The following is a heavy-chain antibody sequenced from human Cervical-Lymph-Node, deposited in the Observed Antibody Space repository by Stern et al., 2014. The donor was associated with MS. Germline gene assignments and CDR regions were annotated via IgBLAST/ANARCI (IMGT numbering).Heavy chain of an antibody. Sequence: QMQLVQSGAEVKKPGSSVKVSCKASGGTFSSYAISWVRQAPGQGLEWMGGIIPIFGTANYAQKFQGRVTITADESTSTAYMGLSSLRSEDTAVYYCARGTIFGVVPYYYGMDVWGQGTTVTVSS. CDR1: GGTFSSYA. CDR3: ARGTIFGVVPYYYGMDV. D-gene: IGHD3-3*01. J-gene: IGHJ6*02. CDR2: IIPIFGTA. V-gene: IGHV1-69*01.